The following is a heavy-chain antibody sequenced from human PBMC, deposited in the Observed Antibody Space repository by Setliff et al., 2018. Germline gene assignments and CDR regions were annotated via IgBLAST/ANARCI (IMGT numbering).Heavy chain of an antibody. V-gene: IGHV5-51*01. Sequence: GESLKTSCKGSGYSFINYWIGWVRQMPGKGLEWMGIIHPADYDTRYSPSLQGQVTFSADRSISTAHLQWDSLKASDTAMYYCARGYDSGGWNYWGQGTLVTVSS. J-gene: IGHJ4*02. CDR2: IHPADYDT. CDR1: GYSFINYW. D-gene: IGHD3-22*01. CDR3: ARGYDSGGWNY.